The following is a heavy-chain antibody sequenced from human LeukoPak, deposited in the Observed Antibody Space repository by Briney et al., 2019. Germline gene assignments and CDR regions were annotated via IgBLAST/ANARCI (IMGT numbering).Heavy chain of an antibody. CDR1: GFTFSSYA. D-gene: IGHD2-21*02. CDR2: ISGSGGST. CDR3: AKDLLAYCGGDCYSAEDAFDI. Sequence: GGSLRLSCAASGFTFSSYAMSWVRQAPGKGLEWVSAISGSGGSTYYADSVKGRFTISRDNSKNTLYLQMNSLRAGDTAVYYCAKDLLAYCGGDCYSAEDAFDIWGQGTMVTVSS. V-gene: IGHV3-23*01. J-gene: IGHJ3*02.